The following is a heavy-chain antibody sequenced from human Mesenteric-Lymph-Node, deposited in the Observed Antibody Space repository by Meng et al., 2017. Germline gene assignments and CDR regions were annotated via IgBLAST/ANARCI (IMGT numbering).Heavy chain of an antibody. D-gene: IGHD2-8*02. J-gene: IGHJ4*02. CDR1: GGSLSGAY. CDR3: ARRPTGIDY. V-gene: IGHV4-34*12. CDR2: IIHGGSP. Sequence: QVQLQQGGGGLLKPSEPLSLTCAGNGGSLSGAYWNWIRQPPGKGLEWIGEIIHGGSPSYNPSLKSRVTISIDTSKNQLSLMLSSVTAADTAVYYCARRPTGIDYWGQGTLVTVSS.